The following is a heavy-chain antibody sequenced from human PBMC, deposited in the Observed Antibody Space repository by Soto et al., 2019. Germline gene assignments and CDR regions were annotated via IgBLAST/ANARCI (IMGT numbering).Heavy chain of an antibody. D-gene: IGHD2-21*02. Sequence: GGSLRLSCAASGFNVNSDYMNWVRQTPGKGLEWVASIYSGETTYFADSVRGRFTISSDKSKNTLYFQLSSLGIEDTAVYYCTRDGRGLGRLSLFEYWGQGVLVTVSS. V-gene: IGHV3-53*01. CDR2: IYSGETT. CDR3: TRDGRGLGRLSLFEY. CDR1: GFNVNSDY. J-gene: IGHJ4*02.